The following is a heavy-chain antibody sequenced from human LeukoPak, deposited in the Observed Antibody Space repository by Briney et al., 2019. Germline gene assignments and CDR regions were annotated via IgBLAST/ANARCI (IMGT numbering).Heavy chain of an antibody. J-gene: IGHJ5*02. Sequence: ASVKVSCKASGYTFTSYYMHWVRQAPGQGLEWMGLINPTGGSTGYAQKFQGRVTMTIDTSTTTVYMELRSLRFDDMAVYYCARAGAVVDNWFDPWGQGTLVTVSS. CDR2: INPTGGST. D-gene: IGHD2-15*01. CDR1: GYTFTSYY. CDR3: ARAGAVVDNWFDP. V-gene: IGHV1-46*01.